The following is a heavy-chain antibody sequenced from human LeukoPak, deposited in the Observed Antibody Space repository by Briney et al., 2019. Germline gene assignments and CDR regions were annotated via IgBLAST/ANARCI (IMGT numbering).Heavy chain of an antibody. J-gene: IGHJ4*02. Sequence: SETLSLTCTVSGGSISSYRWSWIRQPPGKGLEWIGYISNSGGTNYNPSLKSRVTISEDTSKNHFSLKLSSVTAADTAVYYCARYCNVGSCLDYWGQGNLVTVSS. CDR3: ARYCNVGSCLDY. D-gene: IGHD2-15*01. CDR1: GGSISSYR. CDR2: ISNSGGT. V-gene: IGHV4-59*08.